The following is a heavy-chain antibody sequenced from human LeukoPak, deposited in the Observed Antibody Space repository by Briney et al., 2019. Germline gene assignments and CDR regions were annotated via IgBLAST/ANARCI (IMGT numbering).Heavy chain of an antibody. D-gene: IGHD3-10*01. J-gene: IGHJ4*02. CDR1: GYTFTGYY. V-gene: IGHV1-2*02. CDR2: INPNSGGT. Sequence: ASVKVSCKASGYTFTGYYMHWVRQAPGQGLEWMGWINPNSGGTNYAQKFQGRVTMTRDTSISTAYMELSRLRSDDTAVYYCARDLGVRGVTDYWGQGTLVTVSS. CDR3: ARDLGVRGVTDY.